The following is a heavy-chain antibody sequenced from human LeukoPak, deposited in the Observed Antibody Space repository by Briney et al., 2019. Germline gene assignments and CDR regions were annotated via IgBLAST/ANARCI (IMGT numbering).Heavy chain of an antibody. Sequence: PSQTLSVTCTVPGGSISSGDYYWSWVRLPPGKGLEWIGYIYYSGSTYYNPSLKSRVTISVDTSKNQFSVKLSSVTAADTAVYYCAIDGSGSYNWFDPWGQGTLVTVSS. J-gene: IGHJ5*02. CDR3: AIDGSGSYNWFDP. D-gene: IGHD1-26*01. V-gene: IGHV4-30-4*01. CDR1: GGSISSGDYY. CDR2: IYYSGST.